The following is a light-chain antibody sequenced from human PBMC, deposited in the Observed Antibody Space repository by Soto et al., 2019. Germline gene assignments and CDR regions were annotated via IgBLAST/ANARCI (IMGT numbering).Light chain of an antibody. CDR3: TSYVGNDIWV. CDR2: EVT. J-gene: IGLJ3*02. V-gene: IGLV2-8*01. CDR1: SRDVGAYKY. Sequence: QSALTQPPSASGSPGQSVTISCTGTSRDVGAYKYVSWYQQYPGKGPKLMIYEVTKRPSGVPDRFSGSKSGNTASLTVSGLQAEDEADYYCTSYVGNDIWVFGGGTKVTVL.